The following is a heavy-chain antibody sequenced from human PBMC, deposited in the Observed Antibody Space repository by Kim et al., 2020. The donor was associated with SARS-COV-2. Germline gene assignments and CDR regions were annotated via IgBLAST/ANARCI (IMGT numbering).Heavy chain of an antibody. Sequence: GGSLRLSCAASGFTFSSYSMNWVRQAPGKGLEWVSSISSSSSYIYYADSVKGRFTISRDNAKNSLYLQMNSLRAEDMAVYYCARERGDYYDSSGLDYYYYYGMDVWGQGTTVTVSS. D-gene: IGHD3-22*01. CDR1: GFTFSSYS. CDR3: ARERGDYYDSSGLDYYYYYGMDV. J-gene: IGHJ6*02. CDR2: ISSSSSYI. V-gene: IGHV3-21*01.